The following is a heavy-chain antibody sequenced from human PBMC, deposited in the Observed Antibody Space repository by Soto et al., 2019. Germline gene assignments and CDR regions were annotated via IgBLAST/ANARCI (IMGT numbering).Heavy chain of an antibody. V-gene: IGHV1-8*01. CDR3: ARRAETNGWNGFGADKYYFDF. Sequence: ASVKVSCKASGYTFTSYDIYSVRQATGQGLEWMGWMNPNTGNSGYAQTFQGRVTVTSDTTINTVHMELSSLRTEDTAVYYCARRAETNGWNGFGADKYYFDFWGQGTLVTVSS. CDR2: MNPNTGNS. J-gene: IGHJ4*02. D-gene: IGHD1-1*01. CDR1: GYTFTSYD.